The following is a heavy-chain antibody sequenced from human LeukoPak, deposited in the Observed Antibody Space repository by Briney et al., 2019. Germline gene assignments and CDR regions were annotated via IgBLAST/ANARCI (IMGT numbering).Heavy chain of an antibody. CDR1: GFTFSSYG. Sequence: PGRSLRLSCAASGFTFSSYGMHWVRQAPGKGLEWVAAIWYDGSNKYYANSVKGRFTISRDNAKNSLYLQMNSLRAEDTAVYYCARDPIVGAAPRQGLDYWGQGTLVTVSS. J-gene: IGHJ4*02. CDR3: ARDPIVGAAPRQGLDY. D-gene: IGHD1-26*01. V-gene: IGHV3-33*01. CDR2: IWYDGSNK.